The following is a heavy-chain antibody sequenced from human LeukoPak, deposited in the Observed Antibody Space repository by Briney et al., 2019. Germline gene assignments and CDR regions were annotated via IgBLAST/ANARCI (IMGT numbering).Heavy chain of an antibody. CDR2: INHSGST. CDR3: ARGLGTILDY. Sequence: PSETLSLTCAVYGGSFSGYYWSWIRQPPGKGLEWIGEINHSGSTNYNPPLKSRVTISVDTSKNQLSLKLSSVTAADTAVYYCARGLGTILDYWGQGTLVTVSS. CDR1: GGSFSGYY. J-gene: IGHJ4*02. D-gene: IGHD7-27*01. V-gene: IGHV4-34*01.